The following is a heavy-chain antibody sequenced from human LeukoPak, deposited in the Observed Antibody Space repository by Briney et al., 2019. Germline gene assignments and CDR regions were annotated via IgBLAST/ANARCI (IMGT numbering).Heavy chain of an antibody. CDR1: GFTFSSYA. D-gene: IGHD6-6*01. V-gene: IGHV3-23*01. Sequence: GGSLRLSCAASGFTFSSYAMSWVRQAPGKGLEWVSAISGSGGSTYYADSVKGRFTISRDNSKNTPYLQMNSLRAEDTAVYYCAKDRKEYSSSSVYFDYWGQGTLVTVSS. J-gene: IGHJ4*02. CDR3: AKDRKEYSSSSVYFDY. CDR2: ISGSGGST.